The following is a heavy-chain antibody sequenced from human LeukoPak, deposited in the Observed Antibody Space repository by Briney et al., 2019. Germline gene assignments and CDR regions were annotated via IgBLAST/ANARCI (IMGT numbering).Heavy chain of an antibody. CDR3: AKNVYYYDSKVQLDY. J-gene: IGHJ4*02. Sequence: GGSLRLSCAASGFTFSSYAMSWVRQAPGKGLEWVSAISGSGGSTYYADSVKGRLTISRDNSKNTLYLQMNSLRAEDTAVYYCAKNVYYYDSKVQLDYWGQGTLVTVSS. CDR2: ISGSGGST. D-gene: IGHD3-22*01. V-gene: IGHV3-23*01. CDR1: GFTFSSYA.